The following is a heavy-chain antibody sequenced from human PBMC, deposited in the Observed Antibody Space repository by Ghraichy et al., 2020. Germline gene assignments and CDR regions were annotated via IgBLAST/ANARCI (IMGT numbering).Heavy chain of an antibody. CDR1: GYRFTSYW. J-gene: IGHJ5*02. CDR2: IYPGDSDT. V-gene: IGHV5-51*01. CDR3: ARMGSSSMRNENNWFDP. Sequence: GESLNISCQGSGYRFTSYWIGWVRQKPGKVLEWMGIIYPGDSDTRYNPSFQGQVTISDDKSISTAYLQWSSLKASDTAMYFSARMGSSSMRNENNWFDPWGQVTLVTVSS. D-gene: IGHD3-3*02.